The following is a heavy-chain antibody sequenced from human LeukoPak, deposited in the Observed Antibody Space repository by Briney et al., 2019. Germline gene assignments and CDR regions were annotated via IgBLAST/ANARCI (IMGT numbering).Heavy chain of an antibody. CDR3: ARAGRWEGRPHAFDI. CDR2: IYYSGIT. Sequence: GSLRLSCLASGFTFRDYYMTWIRQPPGKGLEWIGYIYYSGITNYNPSLKSRVTISVDTSKSQFSLKLSSVTAADTAVYYCARAGRWEGRPHAFDIWGQGTMVTVSS. V-gene: IGHV4-59*01. D-gene: IGHD1-26*01. J-gene: IGHJ3*02. CDR1: GFTFRDYY.